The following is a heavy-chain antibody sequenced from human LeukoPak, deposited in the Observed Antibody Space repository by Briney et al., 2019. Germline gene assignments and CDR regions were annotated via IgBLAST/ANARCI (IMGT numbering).Heavy chain of an antibody. J-gene: IGHJ4*02. CDR2: ISGSGGST. V-gene: IGHV3-23*01. CDR1: GFTFSSYA. D-gene: IGHD1-26*01. Sequence: PGGSLRLSCAASGFTFSSYAMSGVRQARGKGVEWVSAISGSGGSTYYADPVKGRFTISRDNSKNTLYLQMNSLRAEDTAVYYCAKARAPEWELRGNGYFDYWGQGTLVTVSS. CDR3: AKARAPEWELRGNGYFDY.